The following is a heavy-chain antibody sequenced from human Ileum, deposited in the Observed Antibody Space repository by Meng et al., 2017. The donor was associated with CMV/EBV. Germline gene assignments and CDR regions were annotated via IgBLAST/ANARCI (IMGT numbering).Heavy chain of an antibody. Sequence: SLKISCAASGFTFDDYAMHSVRQAPGKGLEWVSGISWNSGSIGYADSVKGRFTISRDNAKNSLYLQMNSLRAEDTAVYYCARPFGMDVWGQGTTVTVSS. J-gene: IGHJ6*02. D-gene: IGHD3-16*01. CDR3: ARPFGMDV. CDR2: ISWNSGSI. V-gene: IGHV3-9*01. CDR1: GFTFDDYA.